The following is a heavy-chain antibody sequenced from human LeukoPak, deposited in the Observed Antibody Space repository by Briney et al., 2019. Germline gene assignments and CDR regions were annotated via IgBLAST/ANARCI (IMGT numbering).Heavy chain of an antibody. CDR1: GYTFTSYG. CDR2: ISAYNGNT. CDR3: ARGRAAAGILRFNWFDP. Sequence: GASVKVSCKASGYTFTSYGISWVRQAPGQGLEWMGWISAYNGNTSYAQKLQGRVTMTTDTSTSTAYMELRSLRSDDTAVYYCARGRAAAGILRFNWFDPWGQGTLVTVSS. J-gene: IGHJ5*02. D-gene: IGHD6-13*01. V-gene: IGHV1-18*01.